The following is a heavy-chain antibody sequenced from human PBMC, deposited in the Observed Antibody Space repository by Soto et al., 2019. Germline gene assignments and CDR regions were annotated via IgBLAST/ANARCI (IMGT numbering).Heavy chain of an antibody. D-gene: IGHD1-1*01. Sequence: QVQLVQSGAEVKKPGASVKVSCKDSGYTFTGYFMHWVQQAPGQGLEWIGWIHPNSGAPKYVQKFQGRVPMARDTSISAAYMELSRLRSDDAAVYYCARCGRGGTISVDAFYIWCQGTMVTVSS. J-gene: IGHJ3*02. CDR2: IHPNSGAP. CDR1: GYTFTGYF. CDR3: ARCGRGGTISVDAFYI. V-gene: IGHV1-2*02.